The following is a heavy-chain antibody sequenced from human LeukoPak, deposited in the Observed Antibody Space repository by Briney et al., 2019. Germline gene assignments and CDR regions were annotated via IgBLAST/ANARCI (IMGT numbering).Heavy chain of an antibody. J-gene: IGHJ6*02. D-gene: IGHD4-17*01. CDR3: ARGSDYGYGMDV. CDR2: INSDGSST. V-gene: IGHV3-74*01. CDR1: GFTFSTYW. Sequence: GGSLRLSCAASGFTFSTYWIHWVRQVPGKGLVWVSHINSDGSSTRYADSVKGRFTISRDNAKNTLYLQMNRLRAEDTAGYFCARGSDYGYGMDVWGQGTTVTVSS.